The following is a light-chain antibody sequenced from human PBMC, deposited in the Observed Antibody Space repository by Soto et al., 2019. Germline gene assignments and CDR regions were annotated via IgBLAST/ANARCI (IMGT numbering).Light chain of an antibody. CDR3: SSYTSSSTVL. V-gene: IGLV2-14*01. CDR2: EVS. J-gene: IGLJ2*01. Sequence: QSALTQPASVSGSPGQSITISCTGTSSDVGAYNYVSWYQQHPGKDPKLMIYEVSNRPSGVSNRFSGSKSGNTASLTISGLQAEDEADYYCSSYTSSSTVLFGGGTKVTVL. CDR1: SSDVGAYNY.